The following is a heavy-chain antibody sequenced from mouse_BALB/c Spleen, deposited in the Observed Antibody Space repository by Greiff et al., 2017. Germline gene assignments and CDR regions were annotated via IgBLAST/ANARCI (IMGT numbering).Heavy chain of an antibody. CDR2: IDPETGGT. Sequence: VKLVESGAELVRPGASVTLSCKASGYTFTDYEMHWVKQTPVHGLEWIGAIDPETGGTAYNQKFKGQATLTADKSSSTAYMELRSLTSEDSAVYYCTRLSTTAYYFDYWGQGTTLTVSS. D-gene: IGHD1-2*01. CDR3: TRLSTTAYYFDY. V-gene: IGHV1-15*01. CDR1: GYTFTDYE. J-gene: IGHJ2*01.